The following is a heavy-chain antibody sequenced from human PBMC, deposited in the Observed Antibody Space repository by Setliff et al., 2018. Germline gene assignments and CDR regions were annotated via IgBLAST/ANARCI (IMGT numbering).Heavy chain of an antibody. CDR3: TRGRGPRVVVAVPLDF. Sequence: GESLKISCKGSGYSFITFGVNWVRQVPGQGFEWMGWISPYNGDADYAQKFQGRVTLTTDTSTGTAYMELRALSSDDTAIYYCTRGRGPRVVVAVPLDFWGQGTLVTVSS. CDR1: GYSFITFG. J-gene: IGHJ4*02. CDR2: ISPYNGDA. V-gene: IGHV1-18*01. D-gene: IGHD2-15*01.